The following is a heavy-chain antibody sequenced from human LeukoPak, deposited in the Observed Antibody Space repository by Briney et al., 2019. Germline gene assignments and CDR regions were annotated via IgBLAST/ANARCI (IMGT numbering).Heavy chain of an antibody. CDR1: GFTFSSYA. D-gene: IGHD2-15*01. J-gene: IGHJ4*02. CDR2: ISSSSSYI. CDR3: ARLYCSGGSCYPSCFDY. Sequence: SGGSLRLSCAASGFTFSSYAMSWVRQAPGKGLEWVSSISSSSSYIYYADSVKGRFTISRDNAKNPLYLQMNSLRAEDTAVYYCARLYCSGGSCYPSCFDYWGQGTLVTVSS. V-gene: IGHV3-21*01.